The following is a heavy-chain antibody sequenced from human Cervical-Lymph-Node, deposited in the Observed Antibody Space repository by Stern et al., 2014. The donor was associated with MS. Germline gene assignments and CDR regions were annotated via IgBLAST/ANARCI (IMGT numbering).Heavy chain of an antibody. Sequence: VQLEESGPGLVKPSQTLSLTCIVSDGSISSGDYYWSWIRPPGKGLEWIGYIYYSGSTYYNPSLKSRLTISLDTSKKQFSLKLNSVTTADTAVYYCARGQWLVNPFDYWGQGTLVSVSS. J-gene: IGHJ4*02. D-gene: IGHD6-19*01. CDR2: IYYSGST. CDR3: ARGQWLVNPFDY. CDR1: DGSISSGDYY. V-gene: IGHV4-30-4*01.